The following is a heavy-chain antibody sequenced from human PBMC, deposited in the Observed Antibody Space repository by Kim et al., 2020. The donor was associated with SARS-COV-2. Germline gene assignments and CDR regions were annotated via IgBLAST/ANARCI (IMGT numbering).Heavy chain of an antibody. D-gene: IGHD3-22*01. Sequence: GGSLRLSCAASGFTFSSYAMHWVRQAPGKGLEWVAVISYDGSNKYYADSVKGRFTISRDNSKNTLYLQMNSLRAEDTAVYYFARDGFYDSSGYYPDFDYWGQGTLVTVSS. CDR3: ARDGFYDSSGYYPDFDY. CDR1: GFTFSSYA. CDR2: ISYDGSNK. V-gene: IGHV3-30-3*01. J-gene: IGHJ4*02.